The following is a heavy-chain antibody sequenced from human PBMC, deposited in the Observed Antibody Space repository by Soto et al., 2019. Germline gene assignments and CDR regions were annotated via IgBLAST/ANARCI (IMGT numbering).Heavy chain of an antibody. Sequence: SVKVSCKASGGTFSSYTISWVRQAPGQGLEWMGRIIPILGIANYAQKFQGRVTITADKSTSTAYMELSSLRSEDTAVYYCARDRCSSTSCYDHYGMDVWGQGTTVTVSS. CDR1: GGTFSSYT. CDR3: ARDRCSSTSCYDHYGMDV. J-gene: IGHJ6*02. CDR2: IIPILGIA. V-gene: IGHV1-69*04. D-gene: IGHD2-2*01.